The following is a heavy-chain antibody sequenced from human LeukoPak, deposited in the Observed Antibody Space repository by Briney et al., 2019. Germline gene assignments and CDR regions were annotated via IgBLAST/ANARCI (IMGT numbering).Heavy chain of an antibody. CDR3: ARDGSPVRGVPLYYYYGMDV. V-gene: IGHV1-69*04. CDR1: GGTFSSYA. Sequence: ASVKVSCKASGGTFSSYAISWVRQAPGQGLEWMGRIIPILGIANYAQKFQGRVTITADKSTSTAYMELSSLRSEDTAVYYCARDGSPVRGVPLYYYYGMDVWGQGTTVTVSS. J-gene: IGHJ6*02. CDR2: IIPILGIA. D-gene: IGHD3-10*01.